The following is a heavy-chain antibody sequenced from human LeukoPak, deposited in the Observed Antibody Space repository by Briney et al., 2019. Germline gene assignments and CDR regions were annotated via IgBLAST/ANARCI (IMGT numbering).Heavy chain of an antibody. Sequence: SETLSLTCTVSGGSISSSSYYWGWIRQPPGKGLEWIGSIYYGGNTYYNPSLKSRVTMSLDTSKNHFSLNLTSVTAADTAVYYCAREPTSGREPTSGRPLDYWGQGTLVTVSS. D-gene: IGHD5-12*01. V-gene: IGHV4-39*07. CDR3: AREPTSGREPTSGRPLDY. CDR2: IYYGGNT. J-gene: IGHJ4*02. CDR1: GGSISSSSYY.